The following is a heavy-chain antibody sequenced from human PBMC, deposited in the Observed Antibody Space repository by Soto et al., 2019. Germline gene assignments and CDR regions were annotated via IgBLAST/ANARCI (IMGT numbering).Heavy chain of an antibody. D-gene: IGHD6-13*01. J-gene: IGHJ4*02. V-gene: IGHV3-23*01. CDR1: GFTFSNYA. CDR3: AKRPLKAAGFDY. Sequence: EVKLLESGGGLGQPGGSLRLSCAASGFTFSNYAMTWVRQAPGKGLEWVSVITGSGGGTYFVDSVKGRFTISRDNSKNTEYLQMNSLRAEDTAVYYCAKRPLKAAGFDYWGQGTLVTVSS. CDR2: ITGSGGGT.